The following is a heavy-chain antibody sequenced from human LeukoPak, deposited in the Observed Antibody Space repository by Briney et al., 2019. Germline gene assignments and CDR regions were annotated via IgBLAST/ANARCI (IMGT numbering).Heavy chain of an antibody. D-gene: IGHD6-13*01. CDR1: GFTFSSYA. J-gene: IGHJ4*02. CDR3: ARGGDSSNWYPGYFEY. Sequence: GGSLRLSCAASGFTFSSYAMSWVRQAPGKGLEWVSRIKSDGSSTRFADSVQGRFTISRDNGKNTLYLQMNSLRAEDTAVYYCARGGDSSNWYPGYFEYWGQGALVTVSS. CDR2: IKSDGSST. V-gene: IGHV3-74*01.